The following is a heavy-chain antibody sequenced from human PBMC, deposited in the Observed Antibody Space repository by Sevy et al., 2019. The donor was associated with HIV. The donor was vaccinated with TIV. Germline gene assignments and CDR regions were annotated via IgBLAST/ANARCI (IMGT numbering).Heavy chain of an antibody. CDR1: GGSISSYY. CDR2: IYTSGST. J-gene: IGHJ4*02. CDR3: ARSKPGGYDQPDYFDY. V-gene: IGHV4-4*07. D-gene: IGHD5-12*01. Sequence: SETLSLTCTVSGGSISSYYWSWIRQPAGKGLEWIGRIYTSGSTNYNPSLKSRVTMSVDTSKNQFSLKLSSVTAADTAVYYCARSKPGGYDQPDYFDYWGQGTLVTVSS.